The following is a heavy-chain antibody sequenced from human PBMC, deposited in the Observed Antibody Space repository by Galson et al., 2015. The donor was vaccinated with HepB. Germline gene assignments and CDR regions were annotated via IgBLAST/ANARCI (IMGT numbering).Heavy chain of an antibody. V-gene: IGHV4-39*01. CDR1: GGSISSSSYY. CDR2: IYYSGST. Sequence: SETLSLTCTVSGGSISSSSYYWGWIRQPPGKGLEWIGSIYYSGSTYYNPSLKSRVTISVDTSKNQFSLKLSSVTAADTAVYYCARGYPSGYYDSSGYYFWVVVGGYFHYWCQRSLFTVSS. D-gene: IGHD3-22*01. CDR3: ARGYPSGYYDSSGYYFWVVVGGYFHY. J-gene: IGHJ4*02.